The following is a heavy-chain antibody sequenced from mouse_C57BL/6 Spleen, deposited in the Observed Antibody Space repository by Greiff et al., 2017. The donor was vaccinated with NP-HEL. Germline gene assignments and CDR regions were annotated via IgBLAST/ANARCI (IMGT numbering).Heavy chain of an antibody. CDR2: INPNNGGT. J-gene: IGHJ2*01. CDR1: GYTFTDYN. Sequence: EVKLQESGPELVKPGASVKIPCKASGYTFTDYNMDWVKQSHGKSLEWIGDINPNNGGTIYNQKFKGKATLTVDKSSSTAYMELRSLTSEDTAVYYCARRFHYYGSSYGYFDYWGQGTTLTVSS. D-gene: IGHD1-1*01. V-gene: IGHV1-18*01. CDR3: ARRFHYYGSSYGYFDY.